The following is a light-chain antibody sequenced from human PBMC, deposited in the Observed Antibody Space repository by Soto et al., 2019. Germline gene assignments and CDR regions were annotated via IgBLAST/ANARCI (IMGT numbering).Light chain of an antibody. CDR1: QSVSSK. V-gene: IGKV3-15*01. CDR3: HQYNQWLTWT. J-gene: IGKJ1*01. CDR2: SAS. Sequence: EIVMTQSPATLSLSPGQRATLSCRASQSVSSKLAWYQQRPGQAPRLLIYSASTRATGIPARFSGSGSGTEFTLTISSLQSEDFAVYYCHQYNQWLTWTLGQGTKVDIK.